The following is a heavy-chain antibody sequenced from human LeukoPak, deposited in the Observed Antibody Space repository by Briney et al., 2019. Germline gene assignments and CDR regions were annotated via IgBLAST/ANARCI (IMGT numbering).Heavy chain of an antibody. J-gene: IGHJ3*02. D-gene: IGHD1-7*01. Sequence: GGSLRLSCAASGFTFSDYYMSWIRQAPGKGLEWVSYISSSGTTIYYADSVKGRFTISRDNAKNSLYLQMSSLRAEDTAVYYCARGLELLSGAFDIWGQGTMVTVSS. CDR2: ISSSGTTI. CDR3: ARGLELLSGAFDI. CDR1: GFTFSDYY. V-gene: IGHV3-11*01.